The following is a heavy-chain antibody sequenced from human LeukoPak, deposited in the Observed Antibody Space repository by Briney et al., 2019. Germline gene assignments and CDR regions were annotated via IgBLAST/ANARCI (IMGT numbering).Heavy chain of an antibody. Sequence: GESLKISCKGSGYSFTSYWIGWVRRMPGKGLEWMGVIYPGDSDTRYSPSFQGQVTISADKSINTAYLQWSSLKASDTAMYYCARPMTMIIGHDAFDIWGQGTMVTVSS. CDR2: IYPGDSDT. CDR1: GYSFTSYW. V-gene: IGHV5-51*01. CDR3: ARPMTMIIGHDAFDI. D-gene: IGHD3-22*01. J-gene: IGHJ3*02.